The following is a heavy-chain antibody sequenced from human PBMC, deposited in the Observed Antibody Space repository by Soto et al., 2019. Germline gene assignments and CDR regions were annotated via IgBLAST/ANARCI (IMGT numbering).Heavy chain of an antibody. CDR2: INPNSGGT. CDR1: GYTFTGYY. V-gene: IGHV1-2*02. J-gene: IGHJ4*02. CDR3: ARDQPYYDILTGLDY. Sequence: ASVTVSCKASGYTFTGYYMHWVRQAPGQGLEWMGWINPNSGGTNYAQKFQGRVTMTRDTSISTAYMELSRLRSDDTAVYYCARDQPYYDILTGLDYWGQGTLVTVSS. D-gene: IGHD3-9*01.